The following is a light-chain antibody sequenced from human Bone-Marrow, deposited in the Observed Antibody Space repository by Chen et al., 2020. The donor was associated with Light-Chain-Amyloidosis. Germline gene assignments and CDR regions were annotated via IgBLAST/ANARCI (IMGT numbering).Light chain of an antibody. J-gene: IGKJ2*01. V-gene: IGKV3-15*01. CDR3: QQYDVWPPYT. Sequence: EVVMTQSPATLSVSPGETATLSCRASRTVGINLAWYQQKPGQAPRLLINGASARVTGVPARFSGSGYGTDFTLTITGLQSEDFAVYYCQQYDVWPPYTFGQGTQLEIK. CDR2: GAS. CDR1: RTVGIN.